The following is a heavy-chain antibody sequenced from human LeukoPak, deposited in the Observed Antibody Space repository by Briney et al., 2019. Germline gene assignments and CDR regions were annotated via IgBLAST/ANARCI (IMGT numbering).Heavy chain of an antibody. CDR3: ARGMFSGPGMEV. V-gene: IGHV4-34*01. Sequence: SETLSLTCAVYGGSFSGYYWSWIRQPPGKGLEWIGEINHSGSTNYNPSLKSRVTISVDTSKNQFSLKLSSVTAADTAVYYWARGMFSGPGMEVWGKGTTVTVSS. CDR1: GGSFSGYY. J-gene: IGHJ6*04. D-gene: IGHD6-19*01. CDR2: INHSGST.